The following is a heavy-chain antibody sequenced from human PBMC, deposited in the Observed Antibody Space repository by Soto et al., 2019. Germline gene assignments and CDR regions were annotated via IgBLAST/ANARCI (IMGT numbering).Heavy chain of an antibody. D-gene: IGHD6-6*01. CDR1: GVSISSGGYY. CDR2: IYYSGST. V-gene: IGHV4-31*03. Sequence: SETLSLTCTVSGVSISSGGYYWSWIRQHPGKGLEWIGYIYYSGSTYYNPSLKGRFTISRDNSKNTLYLQMNSLRAEDTAVYYCAKDPTSIAARPDFDYWGQGTLVTVSS. J-gene: IGHJ4*02. CDR3: AKDPTSIAARPDFDY.